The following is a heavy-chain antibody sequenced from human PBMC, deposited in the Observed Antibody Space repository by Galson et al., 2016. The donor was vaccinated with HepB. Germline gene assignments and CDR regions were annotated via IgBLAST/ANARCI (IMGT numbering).Heavy chain of an antibody. V-gene: IGHV3-7*03. J-gene: IGHJ4*02. CDR1: GFSVDWQY. Sequence: SLRLSCAVSGFSVDWQYMSWVRQAPGKGLEWVATIKKDGSEPYYVDSVKGRFTISRDNAKNSLFLQMNSLRAEDTAVYYCARAQWQHLFDYWGQGTLVTVSS. CDR2: IKKDGSEP. D-gene: IGHD6-13*01. CDR3: ARAQWQHLFDY.